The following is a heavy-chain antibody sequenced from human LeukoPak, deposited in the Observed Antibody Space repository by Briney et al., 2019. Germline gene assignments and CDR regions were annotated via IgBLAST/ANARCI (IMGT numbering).Heavy chain of an antibody. CDR2: IKQDGSER. V-gene: IGHV3-7*01. J-gene: IGHJ4*02. Sequence: PGGSLRLSCAASGFTFSRYRMSWVRQAPGKGLEWVANIKQDGSERCYVDSVRGRFTISRDNSKNTLYLQMNSLRAEDTSVYYYAKDSPTWDPFDFWGQGTLVTVSS. D-gene: IGHD7-27*01. CDR3: AKDSPTWDPFDF. CDR1: GFTFSRYR.